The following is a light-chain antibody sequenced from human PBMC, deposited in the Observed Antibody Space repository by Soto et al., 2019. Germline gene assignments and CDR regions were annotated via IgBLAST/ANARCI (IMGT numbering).Light chain of an antibody. Sequence: QSALTQPASVSGSPGQSITISRTGTSSDVGGYNYVSWYQQHPGKAPKLMIYDVSNRPSGVSNRFSGSKSGNTASLTISGLQAEDEADYYCSSYTSSSTLEVFGTGTKLT. V-gene: IGLV2-14*01. J-gene: IGLJ1*01. CDR3: SSYTSSSTLEV. CDR1: SSDVGGYNY. CDR2: DVS.